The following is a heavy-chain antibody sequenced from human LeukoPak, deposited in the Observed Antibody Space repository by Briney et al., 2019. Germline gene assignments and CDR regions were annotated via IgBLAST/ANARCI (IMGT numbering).Heavy chain of an antibody. Sequence: SETLSLTCAVYGGSFSGYYWSWIRQPPGQGLEWIGEINHSGSTNYNPSLKSRVTISVDTSKNQFSLKLSSVSAADTAVYYCGYYDSSGYYWFDPWGQGTLVTVSS. V-gene: IGHV4-34*01. J-gene: IGHJ5*02. CDR2: INHSGST. D-gene: IGHD3-22*01. CDR1: GGSFSGYY. CDR3: GYYDSSGYYWFDP.